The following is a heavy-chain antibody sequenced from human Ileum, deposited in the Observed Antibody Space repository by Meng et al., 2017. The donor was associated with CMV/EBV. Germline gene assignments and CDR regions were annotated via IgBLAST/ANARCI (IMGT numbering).Heavy chain of an antibody. J-gene: IGHJ5*02. V-gene: IGHV1-2*02. D-gene: IGHD6-13*01. CDR3: ARVTMAAGLFDP. Sequence: GKLVQCGAEGKKRGASVKVSCTTSGSTFTGSYLPWVRQGPGQGLEWMGWISPNTGGRNSAQKFQGRVTMTTETSINTAYMELSRLRSADTAVYYCARVTMAAGLFDPWGQGTLVTVSS. CDR2: ISPNTGGR. CDR1: GSTFTGSY.